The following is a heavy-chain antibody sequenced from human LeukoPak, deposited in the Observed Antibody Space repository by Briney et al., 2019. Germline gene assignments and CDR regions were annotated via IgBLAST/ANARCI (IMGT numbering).Heavy chain of an antibody. Sequence: ASVKVSCKASGYTFSDYYIHWVRQAPGQGPDWIGWINPDSSGTIYTQKFADRVTMTRDTSTSTAYMELSSLRSDDTAVYYCARVTDFWSGRFDPWGQGTLVIVSS. CDR2: INPDSSGT. V-gene: IGHV1-2*02. CDR1: GYTFSDYY. D-gene: IGHD3-3*01. J-gene: IGHJ5*02. CDR3: ARVTDFWSGRFDP.